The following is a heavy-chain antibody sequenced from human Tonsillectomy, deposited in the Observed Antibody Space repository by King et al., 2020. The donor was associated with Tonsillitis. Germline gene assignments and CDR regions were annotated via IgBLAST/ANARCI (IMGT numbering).Heavy chain of an antibody. CDR3: AKDRGTAVAGNYFDY. CDR1: GFFFDDYG. J-gene: IGHJ4*02. CDR2: ISWNRGSI. Sequence: VQLVESGGGLVQPGRSLRLSCAASGFFFDDYGMHWVRQAPGKGLEWVSGISWNRGSIVYADSVKGRFIISRDNAKNSLYLEMNSLRSEDTAIYYCAKDRGTAVAGNYFDYWGQGTLVTVSS. D-gene: IGHD6-19*01. V-gene: IGHV3-9*01.